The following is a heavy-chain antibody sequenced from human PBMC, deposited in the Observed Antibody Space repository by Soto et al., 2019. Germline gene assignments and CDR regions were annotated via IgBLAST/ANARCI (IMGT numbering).Heavy chain of an antibody. CDR1: GFTFGSYS. Sequence: GGSLRLSCAASGFTFGSYSVNWVRQAPGKGLEWVSYISSGSKTIYYADSVKGRFTVSRDNAKNSQYLQMNSLTDEDTAVYYCAREDILGVRSFDYWGRGTLVTVSS. J-gene: IGHJ4*02. D-gene: IGHD3-10*01. CDR3: AREDILGVRSFDY. CDR2: ISSGSKTI. V-gene: IGHV3-48*02.